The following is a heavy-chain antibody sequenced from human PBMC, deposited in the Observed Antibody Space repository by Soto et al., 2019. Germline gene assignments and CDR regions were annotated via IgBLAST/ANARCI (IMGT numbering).Heavy chain of an antibody. J-gene: IGHJ6*02. CDR3: AREDAGGYSFYYYYGMDV. V-gene: IGHV1-8*01. CDR1: GYTFTSYD. Sequence: ASVKVSCKASGYTFTSYDINWVRQATGQGLEWMGWMNPNSGNTGYAQKFQGRVTMTRNTSISTAYMELSSLRSEDTAVYYCAREDAGGYSFYYYYGMDVWGQGTTVTVPS. CDR2: MNPNSGNT. D-gene: IGHD5-12*01.